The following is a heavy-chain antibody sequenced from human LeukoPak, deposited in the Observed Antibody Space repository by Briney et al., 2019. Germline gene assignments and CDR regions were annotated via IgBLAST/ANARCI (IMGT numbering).Heavy chain of an antibody. V-gene: IGHV3-21*01. CDR1: GFTFSSYS. CDR3: ARETTVTTFWYYYYMDV. Sequence: GGSLRLSCAASGFTFSSYSMNWVRQAPGKGLEWVSSISSSSSYIYYADSVKGRFTISRDNAKNSLYLQMNSLRAEDTAVYYCARETTVTTFWYYYYMDVWGKGTTVTISS. CDR2: ISSSSSYI. D-gene: IGHD4-17*01. J-gene: IGHJ6*03.